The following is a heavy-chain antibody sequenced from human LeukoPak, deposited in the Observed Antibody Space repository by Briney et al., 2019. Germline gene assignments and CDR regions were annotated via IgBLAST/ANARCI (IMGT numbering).Heavy chain of an antibody. D-gene: IGHD2-2*02. CDR2: IYTSGST. CDR3: ARVGQYCSSTSCYNLAYYYYMDV. CDR1: GGSISSYY. V-gene: IGHV4-4*09. Sequence: SETLSLICTVSGGSISSYYWSWIRQPPGKGLEWIGYIYTSGSTNYNPSLKSRVTISVDTSKNQFSLKLSSVTAADTAVYYCARVGQYCSSTSCYNLAYYYYMDVWGKGTTVTVSS. J-gene: IGHJ6*03.